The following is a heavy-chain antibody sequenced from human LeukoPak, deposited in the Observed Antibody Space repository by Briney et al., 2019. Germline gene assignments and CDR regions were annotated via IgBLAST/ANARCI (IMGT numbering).Heavy chain of an antibody. CDR1: GYTFTGYY. D-gene: IGHD5-24*01. CDR2: INPDSDYR. V-gene: IGHV1-2*02. Sequence: ASVNVSCKASGYTFTGYYMHWVRQAPGHGLEWMGWINPDSDYRYYAQRFQGRVTMTSDTSINTAYMQLNRLQSDDTAIYYCARQSRDDAFDIWGQGTMVAVSS. J-gene: IGHJ3*02. CDR3: ARQSRDDAFDI.